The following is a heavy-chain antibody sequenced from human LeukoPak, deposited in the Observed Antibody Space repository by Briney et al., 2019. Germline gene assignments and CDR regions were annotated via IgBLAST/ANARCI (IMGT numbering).Heavy chain of an antibody. Sequence: GASVKVSCKASGGTFSSYAISWVRQAPGQGLEWMGRIIPILGIANYAQKFQGRVTITADKSTSTAYMELSSLRSEDTAVYYCAGDSRNWNYDQYYFDYWGQGTLVTVSS. CDR3: AGDSRNWNYDQYYFDY. D-gene: IGHD1-7*01. CDR2: IIPILGIA. CDR1: GGTFSSYA. V-gene: IGHV1-69*04. J-gene: IGHJ4*02.